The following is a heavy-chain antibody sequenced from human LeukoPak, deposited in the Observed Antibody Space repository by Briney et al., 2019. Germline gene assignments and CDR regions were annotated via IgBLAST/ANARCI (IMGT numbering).Heavy chain of an antibody. D-gene: IGHD1-26*01. V-gene: IGHV3-48*04. CDR2: ISSSGSTI. J-gene: IGHJ4*02. Sequence: GGSLRLSCAASGFTFSSYGMHWVRQAPGKGLEWVSYISSSGSTIYYADSVKGRFTISRDNAKNSLYLQMNSLRAEDTAVYYCARGEGLGTTNGGYYFAYWGQGSLVIVSS. CDR1: GFTFSSYG. CDR3: ARGEGLGTTNGGYYFAY.